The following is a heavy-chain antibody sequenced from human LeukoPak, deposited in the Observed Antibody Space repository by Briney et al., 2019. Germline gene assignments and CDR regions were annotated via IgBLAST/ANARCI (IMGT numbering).Heavy chain of an antibody. CDR1: GYTFTAYY. V-gene: IGHV1-2*04. Sequence: ASVQVSCKASGYTFTAYYIHWVRQAPGQGLEWMGWINPDSGGTNSARKFQGWVTMTRDTSISTVYTEMSRLRFDDTAVCYCARGNGNFDYWGQGTPVTVSS. CDR2: INPDSGGT. CDR3: ARGNGNFDY. J-gene: IGHJ4*02.